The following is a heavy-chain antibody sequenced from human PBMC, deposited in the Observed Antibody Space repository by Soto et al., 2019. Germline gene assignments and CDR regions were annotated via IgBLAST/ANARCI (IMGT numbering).Heavy chain of an antibody. D-gene: IGHD1-26*01. CDR3: AKGGRIVATTYDLDV. Sequence: EVQLLESGGGLVQPGGSLRLSCGASGFTFSTYAMKWVRQAPGKGLEWVAAISGSGGGTYYADSVSCRFTISRDNSKHALFLHINSLRAEDRAVYFCAKGGRIVATTYDLDVWGQGTTVAVSS. CDR1: GFTFSTYA. V-gene: IGHV3-23*01. CDR2: ISGSGGGT. J-gene: IGHJ6*02.